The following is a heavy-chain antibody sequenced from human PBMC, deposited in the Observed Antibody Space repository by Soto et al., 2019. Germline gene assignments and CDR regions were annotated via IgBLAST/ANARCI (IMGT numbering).Heavy chain of an antibody. D-gene: IGHD3-3*01. V-gene: IGHV1-18*04. Sequence: ASVKVSCKASGYTFTSYGISWVRQAPGQGLEWMGWISAYNGNTNYAQKLQGRVTMTTDTSTSTAYMELRSLRSDDTAVYYCARDVLYYHFWSGPLMDVWGQGTTVTVSS. CDR2: ISAYNGNT. CDR3: ARDVLYYHFWSGPLMDV. J-gene: IGHJ6*02. CDR1: GYTFTSYG.